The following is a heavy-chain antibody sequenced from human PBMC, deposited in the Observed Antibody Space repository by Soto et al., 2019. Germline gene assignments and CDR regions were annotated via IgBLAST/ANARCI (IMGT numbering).Heavy chain of an antibody. V-gene: IGHV1-18*01. J-gene: IGHJ4*02. CDR3: ARGSYGDY. D-gene: IGHD1-26*01. CDR2: ISAHNGNT. Sequence: QVHLVQSGAEVKKSGASVKVSCKGSGDDFTTYGITWVRQAPGQGLEWMAWISAHNGNTDYAQKLQGRVTVTRDTSTSTAYMELRSLRSDDTAVYYCARGSYGDYWGQGALVTVSS. CDR1: GDDFTTYG.